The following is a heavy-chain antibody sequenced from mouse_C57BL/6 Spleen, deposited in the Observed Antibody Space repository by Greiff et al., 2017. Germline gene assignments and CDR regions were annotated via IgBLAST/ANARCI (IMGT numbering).Heavy chain of an antibody. D-gene: IGHD1-1*01. J-gene: IGHJ4*01. CDR3: AIQGGTVVAAYYAMGY. CDR2: ISSGGSYT. V-gene: IGHV5-6*01. Sequence: EVKLLESGGDLVKPGGSLKLSCAASGFTFSSYGMSWVRQTPDKRLEWVATISSGGSYTYYPDSVKGRFTITRDNAKNTLYLQMSSLKSEDTAMYYWAIQGGTVVAAYYAMGYWGQGTSVTVSS. CDR1: GFTFSSYG.